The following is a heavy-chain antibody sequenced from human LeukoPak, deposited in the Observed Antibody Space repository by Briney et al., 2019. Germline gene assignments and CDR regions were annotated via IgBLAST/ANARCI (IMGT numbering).Heavy chain of an antibody. V-gene: IGHV5-51*01. CDR2: IYPGDSDT. D-gene: IGHD1-26*01. CDR3: ARHARIVGTTNYLEGYFDY. Sequence: GESLKISCKGSGYSFTSCWIGWVRQMPGKGLEWMGIIYPGDSDTRYSPSFQGQVTISADKSISTAYLQWSSLKASDTAMYYCARHARIVGTTNYLEGYFDYWGQGILVTVSS. CDR1: GYSFTSCW. J-gene: IGHJ4*02.